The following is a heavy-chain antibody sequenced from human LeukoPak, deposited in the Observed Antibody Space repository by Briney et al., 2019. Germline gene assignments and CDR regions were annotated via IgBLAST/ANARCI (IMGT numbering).Heavy chain of an antibody. Sequence: PGGSLRLSCTASGFTFSSYSMNWVRQAPGKGLEGVSYISGSSNSIYYADSVKGRFTISRDNAKNSLYLQMNSLRDEDTAVYYCARMVLYDILTGYYLWGQGTLVTVSS. V-gene: IGHV3-48*02. J-gene: IGHJ4*02. CDR2: ISGSSNSI. D-gene: IGHD3-9*01. CDR3: ARMVLYDILTGYYL. CDR1: GFTFSSYS.